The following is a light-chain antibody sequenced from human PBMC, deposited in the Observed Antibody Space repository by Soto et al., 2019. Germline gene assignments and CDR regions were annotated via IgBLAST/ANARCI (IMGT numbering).Light chain of an antibody. J-gene: IGKJ1*01. CDR1: QSVSSY. Sequence: EIVLTQSAATLSLSPGEIATLSCRASQSVSSYLAWYQQKPGQAPRLLIYDASTRATGIPARFSGSGSGTDFTLTISSLEPEDFAVYYCQQRSNWPPWTFGQGTKV. CDR3: QQRSNWPPWT. CDR2: DAS. V-gene: IGKV3-11*01.